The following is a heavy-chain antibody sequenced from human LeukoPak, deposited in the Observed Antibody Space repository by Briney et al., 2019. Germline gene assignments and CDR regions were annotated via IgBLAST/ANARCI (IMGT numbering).Heavy chain of an antibody. CDR3: ARVVVGGAFDP. D-gene: IGHD2-2*01. J-gene: IGHJ5*02. V-gene: IGHV1-2*02. CDR2: INPNSGGT. CDR1: GYTFTGYF. Sequence: ASVKVSCKASGYTFTGYFMHWVRQAPGQGLEWMGWINPNSGGTNYAQKFQGRVTMTRDTSTSTAYMELSRLRSDDTAVYYCARVVVGGAFDPWGQGTLVTVSS.